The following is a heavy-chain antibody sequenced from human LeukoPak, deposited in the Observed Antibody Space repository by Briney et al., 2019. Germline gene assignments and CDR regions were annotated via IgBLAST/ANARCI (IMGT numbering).Heavy chain of an antibody. CDR1: GYSISSGYY. V-gene: IGHV4-61*01. Sequence: SETLSLTCTVSGYSISSGYYWGWIRQPPGKGLDWIGYISYSGNTDYNPSLKSRVTISVDTSKNQFSLKLSSVTAADTAVYYCARRYCTTTTCYFFDYWSQGTLVTVSS. J-gene: IGHJ4*02. CDR2: ISYSGNT. CDR3: ARRYCTTTTCYFFDY. D-gene: IGHD2-2*01.